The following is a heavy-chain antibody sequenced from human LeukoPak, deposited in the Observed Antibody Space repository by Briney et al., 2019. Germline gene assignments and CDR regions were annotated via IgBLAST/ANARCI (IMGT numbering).Heavy chain of an antibody. D-gene: IGHD6-19*01. CDR1: GYTFTSYG. Sequence: GASVKVSCKASGYTFTSYGISWVRQAPGQGLEWMGWISAYNGNTSYAQKLQGRVTMTTDTSTSTAYMELRSLRSDDTAVYYCARDDRSYSSYWHGDYWGQGTLVTVSS. CDR3: ARDDRSYSSYWHGDY. V-gene: IGHV1-18*04. CDR2: ISAYNGNT. J-gene: IGHJ4*02.